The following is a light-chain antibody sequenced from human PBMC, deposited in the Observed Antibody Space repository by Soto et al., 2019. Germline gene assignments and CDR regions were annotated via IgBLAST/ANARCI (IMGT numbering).Light chain of an antibody. CDR3: SSYTSSSTDV. CDR1: SSDVGGYNY. V-gene: IGLV2-14*01. Sequence: QSALTQPASVSGSPVQSITISCTGTSSDVGGYNYVSWYQQHPGKAPKLMIYDVSNRPSGVSNRFSGSKSGNTASLTISGLQAEDEAHYYCSSYTSSSTDVFGTGTKVTVL. CDR2: DVS. J-gene: IGLJ1*01.